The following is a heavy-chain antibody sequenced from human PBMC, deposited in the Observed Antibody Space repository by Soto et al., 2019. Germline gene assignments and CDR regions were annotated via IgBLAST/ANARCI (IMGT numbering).Heavy chain of an antibody. CDR1: GYTFTGHY. CDR2: IGPESGAT. Sequence: ASVKVSCKASGYTFTGHYIHWVRQAPEQGPEWMGEIGPESGATRYAQKFQGRVTMTMDMSITTVYMELSNLSPDDTAAYFCAREEPHPAPLVFWGQGTQVTVAS. J-gene: IGHJ4*02. V-gene: IGHV1-2*02. CDR3: AREEPHPAPLVF.